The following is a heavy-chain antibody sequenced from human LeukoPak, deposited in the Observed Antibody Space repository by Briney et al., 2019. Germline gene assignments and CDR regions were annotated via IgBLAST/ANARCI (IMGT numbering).Heavy chain of an antibody. CDR1: GGSISSSSYY. J-gene: IGHJ4*02. CDR3: AGPVVVTEYSY. D-gene: IGHD2-21*02. Sequence: SETLSLTCTVSGGSISSSSYYWGWIRQPPGKGLEWIGSIYYSGSTYYNPSLKSRVTISVDTSKNQFSLKLSSVTAADTAVYYCAGPVVVTEYSYWGQGTLVTVSS. V-gene: IGHV4-39*01. CDR2: IYYSGST.